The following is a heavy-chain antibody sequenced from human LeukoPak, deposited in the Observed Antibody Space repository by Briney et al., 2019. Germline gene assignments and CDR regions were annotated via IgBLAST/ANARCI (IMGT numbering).Heavy chain of an antibody. CDR2: INSDGSSA. CDR3: ANRNYYDSRGYYQYYFDY. J-gene: IGHJ4*02. CDR1: GFTFSSYW. V-gene: IGHV3-74*01. Sequence: GGSLRLSCAASGFTFSSYWMHWVRQAPGKGLVWVSRINSDGSSASYADSVKGRFTISRDDSKNTLYLQMNSLRVEDTAVYYCANRNYYDSRGYYQYYFDYWGQGTLVTVSS. D-gene: IGHD3-22*01.